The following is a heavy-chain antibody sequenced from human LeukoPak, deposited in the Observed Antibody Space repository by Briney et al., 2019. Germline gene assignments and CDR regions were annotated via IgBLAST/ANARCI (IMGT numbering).Heavy chain of an antibody. D-gene: IGHD3-3*01. CDR2: ISNSGGTT. CDR1: GFTFSTYA. Sequence: GGSLRLSCAASGFTFSTYAMSWVRQAAGKGLEWVSGISNSGGTTYYADSVKGRFTISRDNSKNTLYLQMNSLRAEDTAVYYCAKDENYDFWSGLLDYWGQGTLVTVSS. V-gene: IGHV3-23*01. J-gene: IGHJ4*02. CDR3: AKDENYDFWSGLLDY.